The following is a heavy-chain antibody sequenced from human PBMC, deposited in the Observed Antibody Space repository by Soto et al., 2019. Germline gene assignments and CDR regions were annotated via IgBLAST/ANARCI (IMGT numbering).Heavy chain of an antibody. CDR3: AHRFLGNWFDP. V-gene: IGHV2-5*02. CDR1: GFSLSTSGVG. Sequence: SGPTLVNPTQTLALTCTFSGFSLSTSGVGVGWIRQPPGKALEWLALIDCDDYKRYSPSLKSRLTITNHTSKNQVVLTMTNMDPVDTATYYCAHRFLGNWFDPWGQGTLVNVSS. CDR2: IDCDDYK. D-gene: IGHD3-3*01. J-gene: IGHJ5*02.